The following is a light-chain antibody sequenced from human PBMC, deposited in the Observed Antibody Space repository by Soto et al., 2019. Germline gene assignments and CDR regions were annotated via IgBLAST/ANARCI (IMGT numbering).Light chain of an antibody. J-gene: IGLJ1*01. V-gene: IGLV2-8*01. CDR1: KNDIGVYDF. Sequence: QSVLTQPPSASGSPGQSVTISCTGTKNDIGVYDFVSWYQHHPGKAPRLIIYEVVQRPSGVPDRFSGSKSGNTASLTVSGLQTADEADYFRKSYAGSNTYVFGSGTKLTVL. CDR3: KSYAGSNTYV. CDR2: EVV.